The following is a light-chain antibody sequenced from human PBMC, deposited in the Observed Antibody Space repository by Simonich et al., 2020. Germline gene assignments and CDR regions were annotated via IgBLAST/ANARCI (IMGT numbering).Light chain of an antibody. Sequence: DIVMTQSPDSLAVSLGERATINCKSSQSVLYSSNNKNYLAWYQQKPGQPPKLLIYWASTRESGVPDRFRGRGSVTDFTLTISSLQAEDVAVYYCQQYYSTPWTFGQGTKVEIK. CDR3: QQYYSTPWT. CDR1: QSVLYSSNNKNY. CDR2: WAS. V-gene: IGKV4-1*01. J-gene: IGKJ1*01.